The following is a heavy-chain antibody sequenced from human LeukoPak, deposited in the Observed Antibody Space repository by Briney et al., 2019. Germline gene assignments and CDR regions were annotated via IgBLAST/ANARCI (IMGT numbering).Heavy chain of an antibody. CDR3: ARGVYYDSSGSIDYYFDY. J-gene: IGHJ4*02. D-gene: IGHD3-22*01. Sequence: GGSLRLSCAASGFTFSSYGMHWVRQAPGKGLEWVAVIWYDGSNKYYADSAKGRFTISRDNSKNTLYLQMNSLRAEDTAVYYCARGVYYDSSGSIDYYFDYWGQGTLVTVSS. CDR1: GFTFSSYG. V-gene: IGHV3-33*01. CDR2: IWYDGSNK.